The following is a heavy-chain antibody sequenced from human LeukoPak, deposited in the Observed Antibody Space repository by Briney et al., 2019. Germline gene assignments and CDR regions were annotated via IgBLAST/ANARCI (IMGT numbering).Heavy chain of an antibody. V-gene: IGHV4-34*01. Sequence: SETLSLTCAVYGGSFSGYYWSWIRQPPGKGLEWVGEINHSGSTNYNPSLKSRVTISVDTSKNHFSLKLSSVTAADTAVYYCARGRGYSYGYGRIDYWGQGTLVTVSS. J-gene: IGHJ4*02. CDR2: INHSGST. CDR1: GGSFSGYY. D-gene: IGHD5-18*01. CDR3: ARGRGYSYGYGRIDY.